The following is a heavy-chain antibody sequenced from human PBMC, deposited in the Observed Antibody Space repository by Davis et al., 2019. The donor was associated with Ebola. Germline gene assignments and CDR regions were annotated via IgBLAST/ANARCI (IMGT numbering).Heavy chain of an antibody. D-gene: IGHD2-2*01. CDR3: ADQDY. CDR1: GVALRSYA. J-gene: IGHJ4*02. Sequence: GESLKISCAASGVALRSYAMSWVRQAPGKGVEWVSGVSGSGDSTYYADSVKGRFTISRDNSKNTLYLQMNSLRAEDTAVYYCADQDYWGQGTLVTVSS. CDR2: VSGSGDST. V-gene: IGHV3-23*01.